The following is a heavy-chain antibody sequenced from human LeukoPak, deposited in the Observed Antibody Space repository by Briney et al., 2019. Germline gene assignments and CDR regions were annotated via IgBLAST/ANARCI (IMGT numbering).Heavy chain of an antibody. CDR3: ARSTTSGGFDP. CDR1: GFTFSSYA. V-gene: IGHV3-30-3*01. Sequence: GGSLRLSCAASGFTFSSYAMHWVRQAPGKGLEWVAVISYDGSNKYYADSVKGRFTISRDNSKNTLYLQMNSLRAEDTAVYYCARSTTSGGFDPWGQGTLVTVSS. J-gene: IGHJ5*02. D-gene: IGHD2-2*01. CDR2: ISYDGSNK.